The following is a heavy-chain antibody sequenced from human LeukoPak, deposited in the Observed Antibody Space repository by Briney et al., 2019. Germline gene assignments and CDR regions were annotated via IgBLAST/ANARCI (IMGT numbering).Heavy chain of an antibody. V-gene: IGHV4-39*01. CDR2: MYYSGSA. CDR1: GGSISSSSYY. D-gene: IGHD6-6*01. J-gene: IGHJ4*02. CDR3: ARLTLTSAARGLDY. Sequence: SETLSLTCTVSGGSISSSSYYWGWIRQPPGKGLEWIGTMYYSGSAYYTPSLKSRVTISVDTSKNQFSLKLSSVTAADTAVYYCARLTLTSAARGLDYWGQGTLVTVSS.